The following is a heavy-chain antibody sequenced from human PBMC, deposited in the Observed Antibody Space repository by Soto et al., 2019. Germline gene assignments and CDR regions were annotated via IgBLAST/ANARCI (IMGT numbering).Heavy chain of an antibody. CDR2: IYTSGST. Sequence: QVQLQESGPGLVKPSETLSLTCTVSGGSISSYYWSWIRQPAGKGLEWIGRIYTSGSTNYNPSLKSRVTMSVDTSKNQFSLKLSSVTAADTAVYYCASSRRYSSSSFPNDYWGQGTLVTVSS. CDR1: GGSISSYY. D-gene: IGHD6-13*01. J-gene: IGHJ4*02. V-gene: IGHV4-4*07. CDR3: ASSRRYSSSSFPNDY.